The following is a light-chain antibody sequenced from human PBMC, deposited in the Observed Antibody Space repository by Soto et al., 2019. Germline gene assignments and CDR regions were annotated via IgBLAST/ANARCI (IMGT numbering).Light chain of an antibody. CDR2: GAS. CDR3: QQYDSSPPRYT. Sequence: IVLTQSPGTLSLSPGERATLSCRASQTVSSSYLAWYQQKPGQAPRLLIYGASSRAAGIPDRFSGSGSGTDFTLTISRLEPEDFAVYYCQQYDSSPPRYTFGQGTKLEIK. J-gene: IGKJ2*01. CDR1: QTVSSSY. V-gene: IGKV3-20*01.